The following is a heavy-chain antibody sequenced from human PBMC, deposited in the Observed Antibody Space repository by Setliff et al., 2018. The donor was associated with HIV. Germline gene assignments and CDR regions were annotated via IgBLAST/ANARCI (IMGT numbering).Heavy chain of an antibody. J-gene: IGHJ3*02. CDR2: IHYSGAT. CDR3: ARVGHETGGAFDN. Sequence: SETLSLTCTVSGVSITYNYWTWLRQPPGKGPEWIGYIHYSGATAFNPSLNSRVTMSMDPSKNQVSLKMTSVTAADTAAYYCARVGHETGGAFDNWGQGTTVTVSS. D-gene: IGHD3-16*01. V-gene: IGHV4-59*01. CDR1: GVSITYNY.